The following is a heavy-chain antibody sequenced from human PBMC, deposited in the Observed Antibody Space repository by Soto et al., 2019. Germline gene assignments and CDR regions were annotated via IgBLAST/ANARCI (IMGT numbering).Heavy chain of an antibody. CDR3: ARHGLTGSYYDAFDS. Sequence: PSETLSLTCTLSGSSIRSSRCHWGWSRQPPGKGLEWIARIQYIGTTFFTQSLMILVILSVDTSKNHFALKLSSVTAAETAVYYCARHGLTGSYYDAFDSWGQGTMVT. J-gene: IGHJ3*02. D-gene: IGHD1-26*01. CDR1: GSSIRSSRCH. V-gene: IGHV4-39*01. CDR2: IQYIGTT.